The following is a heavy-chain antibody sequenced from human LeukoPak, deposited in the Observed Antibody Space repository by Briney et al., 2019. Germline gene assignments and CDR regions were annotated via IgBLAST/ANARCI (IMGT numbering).Heavy chain of an antibody. CDR2: ISSGSSSR. Sequence: GGSLRLSCAASGFTFNTFDMTWVRQAPGKGREWVSYISSGSSSRYYADSVKGRFTISRDNAKNSLYLQMNSLRAEDTAVYFCARLRYYAVDVWGQGTTVIVSS. CDR1: GFTFNTFD. V-gene: IGHV3-48*01. CDR3: ARLRYYAVDV. J-gene: IGHJ6*02.